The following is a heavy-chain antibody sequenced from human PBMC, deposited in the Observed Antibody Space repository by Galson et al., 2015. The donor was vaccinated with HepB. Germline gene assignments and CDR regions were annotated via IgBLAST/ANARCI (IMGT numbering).Heavy chain of an antibody. J-gene: IGHJ5*02. CDR3: ARAMAVAANNWFDP. D-gene: IGHD6-19*01. CDR2: ISTYNEKT. V-gene: IGHV1-18*01. CDR1: GSSFTRSG. Sequence: SVKVSCKASGSSFTRSGFTWVRQAPGQGLEWLGWISTYNEKTYYAQRFQGRVTLNTDTSTTTAYMVLTSLTSADTAVYYCARAMAVAANNWFDPWGQGTLVIVSS.